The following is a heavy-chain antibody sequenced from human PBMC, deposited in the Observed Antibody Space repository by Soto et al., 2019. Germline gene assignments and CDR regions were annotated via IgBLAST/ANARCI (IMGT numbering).Heavy chain of an antibody. D-gene: IGHD6-19*01. CDR2: IHGGGDRT. CDR1: GFSFRKYA. V-gene: IGHV3-23*01. J-gene: IGHJ5*02. Sequence: GGSLRLSCAASGFSFRKYAMSWVRQAPGKGLEWVSSIHGGGDRTYYADSVKGRFTVSRDDSKEALYLQMGSLRVDDTAVYFCAKDAVAGNGGYDWLDPWGKGTRGTFGS. CDR3: AKDAVAGNGGYDWLDP.